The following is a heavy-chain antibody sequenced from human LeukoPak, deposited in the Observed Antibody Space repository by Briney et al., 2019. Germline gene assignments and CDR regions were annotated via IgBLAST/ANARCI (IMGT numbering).Heavy chain of an antibody. V-gene: IGHV4-59*01. CDR1: GGSISSYY. Sequence: SETLSLTCTVSGGSISSYYWSWIRQPPGKGLEWIGYIYYSGSTNYNPSLKSRVTISVDTSKNQFSLKLSSVTAADTAVCYCAREDIVVGASGFDYWGQGTLVTVSS. J-gene: IGHJ4*02. D-gene: IGHD2-2*01. CDR2: IYYSGST. CDR3: AREDIVVGASGFDY.